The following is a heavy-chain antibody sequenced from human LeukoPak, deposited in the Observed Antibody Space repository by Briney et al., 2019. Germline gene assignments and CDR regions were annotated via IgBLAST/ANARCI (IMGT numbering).Heavy chain of an antibody. CDR2: ISGDGGST. CDR3: AKDLYCSGGSCYDGVDY. J-gene: IGHJ4*02. Sequence: GGSLRLSCAASGFTFDDYAMHWVRQAPGKGLEWVSLISGDGGSTYYADSVKGRFTISRDNSKNSLYLQMNSLRTEDTALYYCAKDLYCSGGSCYDGVDYWGQGTLVTVSS. V-gene: IGHV3-43*02. D-gene: IGHD2-15*01. CDR1: GFTFDDYA.